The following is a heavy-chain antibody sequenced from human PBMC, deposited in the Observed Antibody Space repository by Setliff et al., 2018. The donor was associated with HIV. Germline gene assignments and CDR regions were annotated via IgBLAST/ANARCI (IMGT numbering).Heavy chain of an antibody. J-gene: IGHJ4*01. V-gene: IGHV1-69*05. CDR2: VIPIFGTP. D-gene: IGHD6-19*01. CDR3: ARDGLLVAGIRFDY. CDR1: GGTSSTLSSSA. Sequence: ASVKVSCKASGGTSSTLSSSAISWVRQAPGQGLEWMGGVIPIFGTPKYPQKFQGRVTITTDESTSTAYMELSGLRSEDTAVYFCARDGLLVAGIRFDYWGQGTLVTVSS.